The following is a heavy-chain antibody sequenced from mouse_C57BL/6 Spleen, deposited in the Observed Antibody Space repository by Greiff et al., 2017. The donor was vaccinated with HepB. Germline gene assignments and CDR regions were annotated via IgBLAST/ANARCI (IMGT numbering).Heavy chain of an antibody. V-gene: IGHV10-1*01. J-gene: IGHJ4*01. CDR3: VRQAHYYGSSYRAMDY. Sequence: GGGLVQPKGSLKLSCAASGFSFNTYAMNWVRQAPGKGLEWVARIRSKSNNYATYYADSVKDRFTISRDESESMLYLQMNNLKTEDTAMYYCVRQAHYYGSSYRAMDYWGQGTSVTVSS. CDR1: GFSFNTYA. D-gene: IGHD1-1*01. CDR2: IRSKSNNYAT.